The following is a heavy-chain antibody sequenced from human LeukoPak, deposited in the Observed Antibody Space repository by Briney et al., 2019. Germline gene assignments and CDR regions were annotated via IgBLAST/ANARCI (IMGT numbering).Heavy chain of an antibody. CDR2: ISWNSGNT. CDR3: AKSGTYSSSSGYIDS. CDR1: RFTFDGYA. J-gene: IGHJ4*02. D-gene: IGHD6-6*01. V-gene: IGHV3-9*01. Sequence: PGRPLRLSCAASRFTFDGYAMHWVRQAPGKGLEWVSSISWNSGNTDYAASVKGRFTISRDNAKKSLHLQMYSLRAEDTALYYCAKSGTYSSSSGYIDSWGQGTLVTVSS.